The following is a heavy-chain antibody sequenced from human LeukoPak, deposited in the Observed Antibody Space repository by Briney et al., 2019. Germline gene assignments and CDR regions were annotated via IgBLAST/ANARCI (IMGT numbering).Heavy chain of an antibody. CDR3: ARRPSYDFWSGYYGVDGLDI. Sequence: GESLKISCEGSGYNFASYWIGWMRQMPGKGLEWMGIIYPGDSDTRYSPSFQGQVSISVDKSINTAYLQWNSLKASDTAMYYCARRPSYDFWSGYYGVDGLDIWGQGTMVTVSS. J-gene: IGHJ3*02. CDR1: GYNFASYW. D-gene: IGHD3-3*01. CDR2: IYPGDSDT. V-gene: IGHV5-51*01.